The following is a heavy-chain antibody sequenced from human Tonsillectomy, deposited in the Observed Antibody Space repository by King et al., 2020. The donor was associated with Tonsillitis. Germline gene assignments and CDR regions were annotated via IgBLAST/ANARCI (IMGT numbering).Heavy chain of an antibody. J-gene: IGHJ4*02. V-gene: IGHV3-9*01. CDR3: AKGTGVVPAPHPLDY. Sequence: VQLVESGGGLVQPGRSLRLSCAASGFTFDDYAMHWVRQAPGKGLEWVSGISWHRDNLGYADSVKGRFTISRDNAKNSLYLQMNSLRAEDTALYYCAKGTGVVPAPHPLDYWGQGTLVTVSS. CDR2: ISWHRDNL. CDR1: GFTFDDYA. D-gene: IGHD2-2*01.